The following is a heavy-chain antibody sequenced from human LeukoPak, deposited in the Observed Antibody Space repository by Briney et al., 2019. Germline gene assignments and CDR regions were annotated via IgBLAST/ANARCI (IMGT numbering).Heavy chain of an antibody. CDR2: INTDGTVT. CDR3: ATKQWLAPPPDS. Sequence: GGSLRLSCAASGFTFSKYWMLWARRAPGKGLESVSRINTDGTVTTYADSVKGRFTVSRDNADNTMFLQMNSVRDEDTAVYYCATKQWLAPPPDSWGQGTPVTVSS. J-gene: IGHJ4*02. CDR1: GFTFSKYW. D-gene: IGHD6-19*01. V-gene: IGHV3-74*01.